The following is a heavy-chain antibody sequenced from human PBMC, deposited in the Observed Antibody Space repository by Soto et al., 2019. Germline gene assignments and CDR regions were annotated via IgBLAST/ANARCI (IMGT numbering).Heavy chain of an antibody. J-gene: IGHJ4*02. CDR1: GGSISSSNW. V-gene: IGHV4-4*02. CDR2: IYHSGST. Sequence: SETLSLTCAVSGGSISSSNWWSWVRQPPGKGLEWIGEIYHSGSTNYNPSLKSRVTISVDKSKNQFSLKLSSVTAADTAVYYCARVHTATRKYYFDYWGQGTLVTVSS. CDR3: ARVHTATRKYYFDY. D-gene: IGHD5-18*01.